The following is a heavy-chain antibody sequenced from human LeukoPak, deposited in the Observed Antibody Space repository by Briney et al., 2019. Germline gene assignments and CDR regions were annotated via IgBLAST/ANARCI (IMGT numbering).Heavy chain of an antibody. CDR3: ARGFWSDLPFFDY. CDR2: ISWNSGRI. CDR1: GFTFDDYA. V-gene: IGHV3-9*01. D-gene: IGHD3-3*01. J-gene: IGHJ4*02. Sequence: PGRSLRLSCAASGFTFDDYAMHWVRQAPGKGLEWVSGISWNSGRIGYADSVKGRFTISRDNAKNSLYLQMNSLRAEDTAVYYCARGFWSDLPFFDYWGQGTLVTVSS.